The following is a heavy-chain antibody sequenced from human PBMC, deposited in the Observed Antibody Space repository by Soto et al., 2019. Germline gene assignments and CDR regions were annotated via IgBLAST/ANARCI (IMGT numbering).Heavy chain of an antibody. V-gene: IGHV3-49*03. CDR3: ARGELY. Sequence: EVQLVESGGGLVQPGRSLRRSCAASGFTFGDALMTWFRQAPGKGLEWVGFIRGNAYGGTAEYAASVQGRFTISRDDSKSIAYLQMNIMKTDDTAVYYCARGELYWGQGTLVSVSS. J-gene: IGHJ4*02. CDR2: IRGNAYGGTA. D-gene: IGHD1-26*01. CDR1: GFTFGDAL.